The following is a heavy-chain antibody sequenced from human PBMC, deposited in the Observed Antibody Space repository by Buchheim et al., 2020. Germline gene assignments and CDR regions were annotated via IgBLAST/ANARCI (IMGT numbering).Heavy chain of an antibody. D-gene: IGHD6-25*01. CDR2: IKQDGSAK. J-gene: IGHJ4*02. CDR3: TRELAKGGEGSAPLDY. V-gene: IGHV3-7*01. CDR1: GFTFSSYW. Sequence: EVQLVESGGGLVQPGGSLRLSCAASGFTFSSYWMSWVRQAPGKGLEWVANIKQDGSAKYYVDSVKGRFTISRDNTKNSLYLQMSGLRAEDTAVQFCTRELAKGGEGSAPLDYWGQGTL.